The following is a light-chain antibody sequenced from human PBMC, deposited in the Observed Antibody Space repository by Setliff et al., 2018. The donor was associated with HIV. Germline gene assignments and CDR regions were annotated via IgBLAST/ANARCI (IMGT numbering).Light chain of an antibody. V-gene: IGLV2-23*01. Sequence: QSALTQPASVSGSPGQSITISCTGTSSDVGRYNLVSWYQQHPGKAPKLMIYQATKRPSGVSNRFSGSKSGNTASLKISGLQAEDEADYYCCSNTGSNTYVFGTGTKVTVL. CDR3: CSNTGSNTYV. CDR1: SSDVGRYNL. J-gene: IGLJ1*01. CDR2: QAT.